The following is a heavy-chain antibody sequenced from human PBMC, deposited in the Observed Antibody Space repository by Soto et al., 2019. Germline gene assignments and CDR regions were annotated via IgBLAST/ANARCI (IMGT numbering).Heavy chain of an antibody. D-gene: IGHD3-3*01. CDR2: ISAYNGNT. J-gene: IGHJ6*02. Sequence: VKVSCKASGYTFTSYGISWVRQAPGQGLEWMGWISAYNGNTNYAQKLQGRVTMATDTSTSTAYMELRSLRSDDTAVYYCARDRYYDFWSGPYYYYYGMDVWGQGTTVTVSS. CDR3: ARDRYYDFWSGPYYYYYGMDV. V-gene: IGHV1-18*01. CDR1: GYTFTSYG.